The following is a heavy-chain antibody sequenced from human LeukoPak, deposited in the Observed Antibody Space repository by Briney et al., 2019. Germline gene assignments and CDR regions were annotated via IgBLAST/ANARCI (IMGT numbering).Heavy chain of an antibody. V-gene: IGHV4-34*01. CDR2: INHSGST. Sequence: SETLSLTCAVYGGSFSGYYWSWIRQPPGKGLEWIGEINHSGSTNYNPSLKSRVTISVDTSKNQFSLKLSSVTAADTAVYYCARQPLYSGSWIYYFDYWGQGTLVTVSS. D-gene: IGHD1-26*01. CDR1: GGSFSGYY. J-gene: IGHJ4*02. CDR3: ARQPLYSGSWIYYFDY.